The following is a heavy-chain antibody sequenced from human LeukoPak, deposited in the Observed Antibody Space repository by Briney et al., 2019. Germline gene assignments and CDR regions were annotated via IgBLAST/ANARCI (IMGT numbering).Heavy chain of an antibody. CDR1: GGSFSGYH. J-gene: IGHJ5*02. D-gene: IGHD4-17*01. Sequence: SETLSLTGAVYGGSFSGYHWSWIRQPPGKGLEWIGEINHSGSTNYNPSLKSRVTISVDTSKNQFSLKLRSVTAPDTAVYYCASSVTTVRGWFDPWRQGTLVTVSS. CDR2: INHSGST. CDR3: ASSVTTVRGWFDP. V-gene: IGHV4-34*01.